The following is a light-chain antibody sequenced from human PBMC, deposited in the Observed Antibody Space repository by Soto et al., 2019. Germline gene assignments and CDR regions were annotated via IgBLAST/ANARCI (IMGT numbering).Light chain of an antibody. CDR3: QQYHNWPPQYT. CDR1: QSVGSA. V-gene: IGKV3-15*01. CDR2: GAS. Sequence: EIVMTQSPATLSVSPGETATLSCRASQSVGSAVAWYQHKPGQAPRLLIVGASIRATGVPGRFSGGGSGTEFTLTISSLQSEDFAVYYCQQYHNWPPQYTFGQGTKLQIK. J-gene: IGKJ2*01.